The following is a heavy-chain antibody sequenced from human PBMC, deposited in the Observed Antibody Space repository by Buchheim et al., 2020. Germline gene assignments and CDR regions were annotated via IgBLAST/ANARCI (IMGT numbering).Heavy chain of an antibody. V-gene: IGHV1-46*01. J-gene: IGHJ6*02. Sequence: QVQLVQSGAEVKKPGASVKVSCKASGYTFTSYYIHWVRQAPGQGLEWMGIINPSGGSTSYAQKFQGRVTMTRDTYTSTVYMELSSLRSEDTAVYYCARAHLTVVPAANWNYYYGMDVWGQGTT. CDR2: INPSGGST. CDR3: ARAHLTVVPAANWNYYYGMDV. CDR1: GYTFTSYY. D-gene: IGHD2-2*01.